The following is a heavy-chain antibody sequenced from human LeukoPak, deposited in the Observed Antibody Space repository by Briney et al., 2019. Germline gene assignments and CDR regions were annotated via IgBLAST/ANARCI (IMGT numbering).Heavy chain of an antibody. Sequence: GGSLRLSCAASGFTFSSYSMNWVRQAPGKGLEWVSSISSSGGYIKYADSVRGRFTTSRDNAKNSLYLQMNSLTAEDTAVYYCARDYFEYSSSAPFDYWGQGTLVTVSS. CDR3: ARDYFEYSSSAPFDY. J-gene: IGHJ4*02. V-gene: IGHV3-21*01. D-gene: IGHD6-6*01. CDR1: GFTFSSYS. CDR2: ISSSGGYI.